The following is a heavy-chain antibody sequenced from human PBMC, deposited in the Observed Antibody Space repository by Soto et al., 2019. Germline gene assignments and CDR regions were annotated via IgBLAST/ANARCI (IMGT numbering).Heavy chain of an antibody. D-gene: IGHD6-19*01. J-gene: IGHJ6*02. CDR3: ANLAGAVAGTDYYYYGMDV. CDR1: GFIFQDYA. Sequence: PGGSLRLSCAASGFIFQDYAMSWVRQAPGKGLEWVSAISGSGGSTYYADSVKGRFTISRDNSKNTLYLQMNSLRAEDTAVYYCANLAGAVAGTDYYYYGMDVWGQGTTVTVSS. CDR2: ISGSGGST. V-gene: IGHV3-23*01.